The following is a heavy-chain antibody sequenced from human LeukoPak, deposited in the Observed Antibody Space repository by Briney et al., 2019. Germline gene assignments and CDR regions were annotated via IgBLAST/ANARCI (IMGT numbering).Heavy chain of an antibody. Sequence: ASVKISCKVSGYVFTDFYMHWLQQAPGKGLEWMGLVDPEDGQTTYAERFQGRVTITADTSTDTAYMEMTSLGTEDTAIYFCATVSTTGGYDSRGHYPFDYWGQGTLVTVSS. D-gene: IGHD3-22*01. J-gene: IGHJ4*02. CDR2: VDPEDGQT. V-gene: IGHV1-69-2*01. CDR1: GYVFTDFY. CDR3: ATVSTTGGYDSRGHYPFDY.